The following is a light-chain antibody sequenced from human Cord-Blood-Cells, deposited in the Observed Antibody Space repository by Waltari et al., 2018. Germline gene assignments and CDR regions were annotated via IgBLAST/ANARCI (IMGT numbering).Light chain of an antibody. Sequence: AIRLTQSPSSFSASTGDRVTLTCRASQAISSSLAWYQQKPGKSPKLLIYAASTLQSGVPSRFSGSGSGTDFTLTISCLQSEDFATYYCQQYYSYPRTFGQGTKVEIK. V-gene: IGKV1-8*01. J-gene: IGKJ1*01. CDR3: QQYYSYPRT. CDR2: AAS. CDR1: QAISSS.